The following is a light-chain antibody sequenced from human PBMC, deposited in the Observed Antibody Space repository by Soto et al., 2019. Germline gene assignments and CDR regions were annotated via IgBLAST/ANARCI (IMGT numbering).Light chain of an antibody. V-gene: IGLV2-23*01. Sequence: LTXPASVSGSPGQSITISCSGASSDVGSLQFVAWYQQHPGKAPKVVIYEDSKRPSGISFRFSGSTSGNTASLTISGLQPDDESHYYCCSYTGSGTLWVFGGGTKVTVL. CDR3: CSYTGSGTLWV. CDR2: EDS. J-gene: IGLJ3*02. CDR1: SSDVGSLQF.